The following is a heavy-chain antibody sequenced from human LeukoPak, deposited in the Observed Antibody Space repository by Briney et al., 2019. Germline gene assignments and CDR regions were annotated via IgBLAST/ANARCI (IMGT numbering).Heavy chain of an antibody. D-gene: IGHD1-26*01. V-gene: IGHV3-21*01. Sequence: PGGSLRLSCAASGFTFSSYSMNWVRQAPGKGLEWVSSIISSSSYIYYADSVKGRFTISRDNAKNSLYLQMNSLRAEDTAVYYCAREKVGATTDLDYWGQGTLVTVSS. J-gene: IGHJ4*02. CDR3: AREKVGATTDLDY. CDR2: IISSSSYI. CDR1: GFTFSSYS.